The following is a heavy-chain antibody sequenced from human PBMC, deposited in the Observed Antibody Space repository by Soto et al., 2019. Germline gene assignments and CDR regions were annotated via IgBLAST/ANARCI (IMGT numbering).Heavy chain of an antibody. Sequence: ASVKVSCKASGYTFTSYYMHWVRQAPGQGLEWMGIINPSGGSTSYARKFQGRVTMTRDTSTSTVYMELSSLRSEDTAVYYCAGSSRSSGSKDSDYWGQGTILTV. J-gene: IGHJ4*02. CDR1: GYTFTSYY. V-gene: IGHV1-46*01. CDR2: INPSGGST. CDR3: AGSSRSSGSKDSDY. D-gene: IGHD2-2*01.